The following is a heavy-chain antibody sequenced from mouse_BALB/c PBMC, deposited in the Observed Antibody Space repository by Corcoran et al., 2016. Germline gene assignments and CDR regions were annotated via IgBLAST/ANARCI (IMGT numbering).Heavy chain of an antibody. V-gene: IGHV1-39*01. CDR3: ARYGNYAMDY. CDR1: GYSFTDYI. J-gene: IGHJ1*01. Sequence: EIQLQQTGPELVKPGASVKISCKASGYSFTDYIMLWVKQSHGKSLEWIGNINPYYGSTSYNLKFKGKATLTVDKSSSTAYMQLNSLTSEDSAVYYCARYGNYAMDYWGAGTTVTVSS. CDR2: INPYYGST. D-gene: IGHD2-1*01.